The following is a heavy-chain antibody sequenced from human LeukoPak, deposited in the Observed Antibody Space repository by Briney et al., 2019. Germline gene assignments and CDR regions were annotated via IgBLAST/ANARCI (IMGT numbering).Heavy chain of an antibody. D-gene: IGHD4-23*01. CDR3: ARAVGGPAPYYYYYYMDV. CDR1: GYSISSGYF. Sequence: PSETLSLTCTVSGYSISSGYFWGWIRQPPGKGLEWIGSFYHSGITYYNPSLKSRVTISVEMSKNQFSLKLSSVTAADTAVYYCARAVGGPAPYYYYYYMDVWGKGTTVTVSS. V-gene: IGHV4-38-2*02. CDR2: FYHSGIT. J-gene: IGHJ6*03.